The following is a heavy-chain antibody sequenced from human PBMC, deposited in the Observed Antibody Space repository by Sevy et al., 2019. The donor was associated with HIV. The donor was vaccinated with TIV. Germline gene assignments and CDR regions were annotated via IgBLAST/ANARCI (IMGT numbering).Heavy chain of an antibody. CDR3: ARVPSRRAARPKDYFDY. D-gene: IGHD6-6*01. CDR1: GYTFTSYG. Sequence: ASVKVSCKASGYTFTSYGISWVRQAPGQGLEWMGWISAYNGNTNYAQKLQGRVTMTTDTSTSTGYMELRSLRSDDTAVYYCARVPSRRAARPKDYFDYWGQGTLVTVS. J-gene: IGHJ4*02. CDR2: ISAYNGNT. V-gene: IGHV1-18*01.